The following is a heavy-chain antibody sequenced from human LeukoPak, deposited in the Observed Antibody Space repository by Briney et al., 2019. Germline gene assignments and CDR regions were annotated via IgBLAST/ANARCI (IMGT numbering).Heavy chain of an antibody. CDR1: GGSFSTYY. D-gene: IGHD6-13*01. V-gene: IGHV4-4*07. CDR3: AREFSSWPYYFDY. Sequence: SETLSLTCTVSGGSFSTYYWSWIRQPAGKGLEWIGRIYISGSTNYNPSLKSRVTMSVDTSKNQFSLRLSSVTAADTAVYYCAREFSSWPYYFDYWGQGTLVTVSS. CDR2: IYISGST. J-gene: IGHJ4*02.